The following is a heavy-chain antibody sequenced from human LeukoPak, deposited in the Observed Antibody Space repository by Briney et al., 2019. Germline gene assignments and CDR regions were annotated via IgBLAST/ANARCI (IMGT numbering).Heavy chain of an antibody. CDR3: ARANYGSGSNYYYGLDV. J-gene: IGHJ6*02. V-gene: IGHV3-33*01. CDR1: GFTFSIYG. Sequence: SGRSLRLSCEASGFTFSIYGMHWVRQAPGKGPEWVAVIWCDGSNKYYADSVKGRFTISRDNSKNTLYLQINSLRAEDTAVYYCARANYGSGSNYYYGLDVWGQGTTVTVSS. D-gene: IGHD3-10*01. CDR2: IWCDGSNK.